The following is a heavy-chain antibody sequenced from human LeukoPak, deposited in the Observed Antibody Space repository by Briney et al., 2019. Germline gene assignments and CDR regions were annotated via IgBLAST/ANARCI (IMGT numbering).Heavy chain of an antibody. J-gene: IGHJ3*02. CDR1: GFTFDDYA. D-gene: IGHD6-19*01. Sequence: PGRSLRLSCAASGFTFDDYAMHWVRQAPGKGLEWVSGISWNSGSIGYADSVKGRFTISRDNAKNSLYLQMNSLRAEDTALYYCAKGKQWLVRADAFDIWGQGTMVTVSS. V-gene: IGHV3-9*01. CDR3: AKGKQWLVRADAFDI. CDR2: ISWNSGSI.